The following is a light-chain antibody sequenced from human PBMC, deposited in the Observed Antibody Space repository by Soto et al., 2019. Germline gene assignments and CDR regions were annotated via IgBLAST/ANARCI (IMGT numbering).Light chain of an antibody. CDR2: EVS. CDR3: TSYAVTNIFV. J-gene: IGLJ1*01. CDR1: SSDVGGYNY. V-gene: IGLV2-8*02. Sequence: QSALTQPPSASRSPGQSVTISCTGTSSDVGGYNYVSWYQQHPGKAPKVIIYEVSKRPSGVPDRFSGSKSGSTASLTVSGLQAEDEADYYCTSYAVTNIFVFGTGTKVTVL.